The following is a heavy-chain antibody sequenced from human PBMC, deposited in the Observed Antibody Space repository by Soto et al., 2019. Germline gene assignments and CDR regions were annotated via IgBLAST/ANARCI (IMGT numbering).Heavy chain of an antibody. J-gene: IGHJ6*03. CDR3: AKDLGRCSGGSCLYYMDV. CDR1: GFTFSSYA. V-gene: IGHV3-23*01. D-gene: IGHD2-15*01. CDR2: ISGSGGST. Sequence: GGSLRLSCAASGFTFSSYAMSWVRQAPGKGLEWVSAISGSGGSTYYADSVKGRFTISRDNSKNTLYLQMNSLRAEDTAVYYCAKDLGRCSGGSCLYYMDVWGKGTTVTVSS.